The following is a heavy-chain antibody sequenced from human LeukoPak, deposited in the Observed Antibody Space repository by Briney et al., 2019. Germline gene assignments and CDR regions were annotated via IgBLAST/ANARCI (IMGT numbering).Heavy chain of an antibody. CDR2: IDPNSGGT. V-gene: IGHV1-2*04. CDR1: GYTFTGYY. Sequence: ASVKVSCKAAGYTFTGYYMHWVRQAPGQGLEWMGWIDPNSGGTNGAQKFQGWVTMTRDTSIGTSYMVLSRLMSDHTAVYYCAKEEESCSSTSCYVKFDPRGPGTLVTASS. J-gene: IGHJ5*02. CDR3: AKEEESCSSTSCYVKFDP. D-gene: IGHD2-2*01.